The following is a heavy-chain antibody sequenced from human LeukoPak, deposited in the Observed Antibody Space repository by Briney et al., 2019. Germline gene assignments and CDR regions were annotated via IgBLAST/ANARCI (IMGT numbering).Heavy chain of an antibody. CDR2: ISSSSSYI. CDR3: AREVSATARRDY. J-gene: IGHJ4*02. V-gene: IGHV3-21*01. CDR1: GFTFSSYS. D-gene: IGHD6-6*01. Sequence: GGSLGLSCAASGFTFSSYSMNWVRQAPGKGLEWVSSISSSSSYIYYADSVKGRFTISRDNAKNSLYLQMNSLRAEDTAVYYCAREVSATARRDYWGQGTLVTVSS.